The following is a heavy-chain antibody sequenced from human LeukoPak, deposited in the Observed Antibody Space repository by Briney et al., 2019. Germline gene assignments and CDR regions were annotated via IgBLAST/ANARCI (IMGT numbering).Heavy chain of an antibody. J-gene: IGHJ4*02. Sequence: ASVKVSCKASGYTFTSYDINWLRQATGQGLEWMGWMNPNSGNTGYAQKFQGRVTMTRNTSMSTAYMELSSLRSEDTAVYYCAIRTPVDIVATLGERVKKGLDYWGRGTLVTVSS. V-gene: IGHV1-8*01. D-gene: IGHD5-12*01. CDR3: AIRTPVDIVATLGERVKKGLDY. CDR1: GYTFTSYD. CDR2: MNPNSGNT.